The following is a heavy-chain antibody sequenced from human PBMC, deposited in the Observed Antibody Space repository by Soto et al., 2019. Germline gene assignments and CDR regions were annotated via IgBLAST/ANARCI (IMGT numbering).Heavy chain of an antibody. Sequence: GGSLRLSCAASGFTVSSNSMSWVRQAPGKGLEWVSLIYTDGGTYYGDSVKGRFTISRDTSKNTLSLQMTSLRADDTAVYYCARDNSIRGAPFHYCGQGTLVTVSS. CDR3: ARDNSIRGAPFHY. CDR1: GFTVSSNS. J-gene: IGHJ4*02. V-gene: IGHV3-53*01. CDR2: IYTDGGT. D-gene: IGHD3-10*01.